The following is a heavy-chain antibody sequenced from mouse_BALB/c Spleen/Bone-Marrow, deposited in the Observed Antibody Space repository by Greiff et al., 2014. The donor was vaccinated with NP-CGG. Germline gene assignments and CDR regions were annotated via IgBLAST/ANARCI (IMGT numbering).Heavy chain of an antibody. V-gene: IGHV1-61*01. Sequence: VQLQQSGAELVRPGASVKLSCKASGYNFKSYWMNWVRQRPGQGLEWIGIIEPSDSETKYNPMFKDKATLTVDKSSNTAHLQLSSLTVYDSAGYYCARNWAFDYWGQGTILTVSA. CDR3: ARNWAFDY. CDR2: IEPSDSET. D-gene: IGHD4-1*01. J-gene: IGHJ2*01. CDR1: GYNFKSYW.